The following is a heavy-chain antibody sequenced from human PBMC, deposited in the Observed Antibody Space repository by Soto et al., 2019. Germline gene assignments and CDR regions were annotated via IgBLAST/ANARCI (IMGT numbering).Heavy chain of an antibody. CDR1: GGSFSDYF. Sequence: QVQLQQWGAGLLTPSETLSLACAVYGGSFSDYFWTWIRQPPGKGLEWIGEVYHTGSTHYSPSLKSRVTISVEKSRNQFSLRLGSISAADTAVYYCARQPVSVAGKYFLYNSGVDVWGPGTTVTVSS. CDR3: ARQPVSVAGKYFLYNSGVDV. D-gene: IGHD6-19*01. V-gene: IGHV4-34*01. J-gene: IGHJ6*02. CDR2: VYHTGST.